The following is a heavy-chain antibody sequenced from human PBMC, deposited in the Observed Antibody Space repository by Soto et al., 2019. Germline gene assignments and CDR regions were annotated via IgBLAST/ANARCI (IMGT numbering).Heavy chain of an antibody. D-gene: IGHD3-16*02. J-gene: IGHJ3*02. CDR2: MNPNSGNT. Sequence: GASVKVSCKASGYTFTSYDINWVRQATGQGLEWMGWMNPNSGNTGYAQKFQGRVTMTRNTSISTAYMELSSLRSEDTAVYYCARGRYDYIWGSYRAQFDIWGQGTMVTVSS. CDR1: GYTFTSYD. CDR3: ARGRYDYIWGSYRAQFDI. V-gene: IGHV1-8*01.